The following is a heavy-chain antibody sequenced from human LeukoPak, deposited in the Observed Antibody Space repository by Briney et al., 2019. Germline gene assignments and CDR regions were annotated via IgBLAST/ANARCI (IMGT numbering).Heavy chain of an antibody. CDR1: GFTFSSYA. Sequence: GGSLRLSCAASGFTFSSYAMSWVRQAPGKGLEWVSVISGSGGTTYYADSVKGRFTISRDNSKNTLYLQMNSLRAGDTAVYYCAKDTSLDIARVFDSWRQGTLVAVSS. J-gene: IGHJ4*02. V-gene: IGHV3-23*01. CDR2: ISGSGGTT. CDR3: AKDTSLDIARVFDS. D-gene: IGHD5-12*01.